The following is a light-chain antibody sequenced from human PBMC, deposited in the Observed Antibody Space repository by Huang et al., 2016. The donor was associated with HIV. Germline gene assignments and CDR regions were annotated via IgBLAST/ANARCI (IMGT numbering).Light chain of an antibody. CDR1: QSVTHS. CDR3: QQYGNWPRGT. Sequence: EIVMTQSPDTLSVSPGDRVSLSCRASQSVTHSLAWYQKKPGQPPRLLFYDASTRAPGISARFRGSGSGTDFTLTISSLQSEDVAIYYCQQYGNWPRGTFGQGTRVQIK. V-gene: IGKV3-15*01. CDR2: DAS. J-gene: IGKJ1*01.